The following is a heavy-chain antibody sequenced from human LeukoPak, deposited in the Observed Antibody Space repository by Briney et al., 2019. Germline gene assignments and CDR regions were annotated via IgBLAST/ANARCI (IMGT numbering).Heavy chain of an antibody. CDR3: AREKGYSGSYTFDY. Sequence: ASVRVSCKASGGTFSSYAISWVRQAPGQGLEWMGGIIPIFGTANYAQKFQGRVTITADESTSTAYMELSSLRSEDTAVYYCAREKGYSGSYTFDYWGQGTLVTVPS. CDR2: IIPIFGTA. J-gene: IGHJ4*02. D-gene: IGHD1-26*01. CDR1: GGTFSSYA. V-gene: IGHV1-69*13.